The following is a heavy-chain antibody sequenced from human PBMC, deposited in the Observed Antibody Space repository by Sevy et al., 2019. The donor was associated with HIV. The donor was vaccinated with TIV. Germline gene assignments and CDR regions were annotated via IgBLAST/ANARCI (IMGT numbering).Heavy chain of an antibody. CDR3: ASKRGPKHGPFDY. V-gene: IGHV4-30-4*01. D-gene: IGHD2-21*01. CDR2: IHYSGGT. J-gene: IGHJ4*02. Sequence: SETLSLTCTVSGGSISSSDSYWSWIRQPPGKGLESLGYIHYSGGTYYNPVLKSRVAMSVDTSEKQFSLRLTFRTAEDTAVYYCASKRGPKHGPFDYWGQGTLVTVSS. CDR1: GGSISSSDSY.